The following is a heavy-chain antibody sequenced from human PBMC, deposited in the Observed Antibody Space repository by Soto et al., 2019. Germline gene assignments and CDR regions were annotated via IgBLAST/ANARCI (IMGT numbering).Heavy chain of an antibody. CDR1: GFTFSSYA. CDR3: ARDSGFSYSSGWYDY. J-gene: IGHJ4*02. V-gene: IGHV3-30*04. Sequence: GGSLRLSCAASGFTFSSYAMHWVRQAPGKGLEWVAVISYDGSNKYYADSVKGRFTISRDNSKNTLYLQMNSLRAEDTAVYYCARDSGFSYSSGWYDYWGQGTLVTVSS. D-gene: IGHD6-19*01. CDR2: ISYDGSNK.